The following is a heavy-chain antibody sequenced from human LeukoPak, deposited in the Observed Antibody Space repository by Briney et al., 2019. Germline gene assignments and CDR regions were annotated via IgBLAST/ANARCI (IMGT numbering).Heavy chain of an antibody. D-gene: IGHD3-10*01. CDR1: GFTFSSYS. V-gene: IGHV3-21*01. CDR3: ASSAGGFGDSYYYYYYMDV. Sequence: TGGSLRLSCAASGFTFSSYSMNWVRQAPGKGLEWVSSISSSSSYIYYADSVKGRFTISRDNAKNSLYLQMNSLRAEDTAVYYCASSAGGFGDSYYYYYYMDVWGKGTTVTVSS. CDR2: ISSSSSYI. J-gene: IGHJ6*03.